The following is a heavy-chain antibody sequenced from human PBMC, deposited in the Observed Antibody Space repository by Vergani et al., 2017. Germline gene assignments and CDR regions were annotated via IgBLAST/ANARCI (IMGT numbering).Heavy chain of an antibody. CDR3: TRDQDLWSGYYMVYFDY. D-gene: IGHD3-3*01. Sequence: EVQLVESGGGLVQPGRSLRLSCTASGFTFGDYAMSWVRQAPGKGLEWVGFIRSKAYGGTTEYAASVKGRFTISRDDSKSIAYLQMNSLKTEETAVYYCTRDQDLWSGYYMVYFDYWGQGTLVTVSS. CDR2: IRSKAYGGTT. J-gene: IGHJ4*02. V-gene: IGHV3-49*04. CDR1: GFTFGDYA.